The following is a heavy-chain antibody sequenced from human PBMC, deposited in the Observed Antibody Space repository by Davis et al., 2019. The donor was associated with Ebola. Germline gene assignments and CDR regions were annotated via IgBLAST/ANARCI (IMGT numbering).Heavy chain of an antibody. V-gene: IGHV4-30-4*01. Sequence: MPSETLSLTCTVSGGSISSGDYYWSWIRQPPGKGLEWIGYIYYSGSTYYNPSLKSRVTISVDTSKNQFSLKLSSVTAADTAVYYCARGPVWRRWFDPWGQGTLVTVSS. CDR2: IYYSGST. J-gene: IGHJ5*02. CDR1: GGSISSGDYY. D-gene: IGHD2-21*01. CDR3: ARGPVWRRWFDP.